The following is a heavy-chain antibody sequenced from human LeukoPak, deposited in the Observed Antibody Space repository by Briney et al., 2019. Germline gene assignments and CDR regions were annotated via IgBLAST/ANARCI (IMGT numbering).Heavy chain of an antibody. CDR1: GGSVSSCY. J-gene: IGHJ4*02. CDR3: ARRHLGNFDY. D-gene: IGHD1-26*01. V-gene: IGHV4-59*02. Sequence: PSETLSLTCTVSGGSVSSCYWSWIRQPPGKGLEWIGYIYYSGSTNYNPSLKSRVTISVDTSKKQFSLKLSSVTAADTAVYYWARRHLGNFDYWGQGTLVTVSS. CDR2: IYYSGST.